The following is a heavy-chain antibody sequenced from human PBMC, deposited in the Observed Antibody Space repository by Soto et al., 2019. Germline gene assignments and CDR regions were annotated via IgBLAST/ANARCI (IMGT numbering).Heavy chain of an antibody. D-gene: IGHD6-13*01. J-gene: IGHJ4*02. CDR1: GGTFSSYT. CDR2: IIPILGIA. CDR3: ARDHRRAAAGPYDY. Sequence: QVQLVQSGAEVKKPGSSVKVSCKASGGTFSSYTISWVRQAPGQGLEWMGRIIPILGIANYAQKFQGRVTITADKSTSTAYMELSSLRSEDTAVYYCARDHRRAAAGPYDYWGQGTLVTVSS. V-gene: IGHV1-69*08.